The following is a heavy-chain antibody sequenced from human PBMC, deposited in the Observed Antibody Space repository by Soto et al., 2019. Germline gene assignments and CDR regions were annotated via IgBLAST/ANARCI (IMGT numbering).Heavy chain of an antibody. V-gene: IGHV1-2*02. J-gene: IGHJ4*02. CDR2: IGPESGAT. Sequence: ASVKVSCKASGDTFTGPYIHWGRQAPEQGPEWMGEIGPESGATRYAEKFQGRVTMTLDTSITTVYMDFRTLSPDDTDVYYCGRERNGQTVVFYSGQGTPVIV. CDR3: GRERNGQTVVFY. D-gene: IGHD2-8*01. CDR1: GDTFTGPY.